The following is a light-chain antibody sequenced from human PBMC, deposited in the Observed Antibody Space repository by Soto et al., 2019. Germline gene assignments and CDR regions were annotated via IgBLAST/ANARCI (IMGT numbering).Light chain of an antibody. CDR2: GAS. CDR3: QQYGISPQT. CDR1: QSVSTN. V-gene: IGKV3-20*01. Sequence: ILLTQSPSTLSASPGDRATLSCRASQSVSTNLAWYQQKPGQAPSLLIYGASSRHTGIPARFSGSGSGTDFTLTISRLQPEDFAVYYCQQYGISPQTFGQGTKVDI. J-gene: IGKJ1*01.